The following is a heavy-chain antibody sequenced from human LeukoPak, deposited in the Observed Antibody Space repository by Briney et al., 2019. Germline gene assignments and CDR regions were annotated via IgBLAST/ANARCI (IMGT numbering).Heavy chain of an antibody. V-gene: IGHV3-30*02. D-gene: IGHD3-3*01. J-gene: IGHJ4*02. CDR2: IRYDGSNK. CDR3: AKDFFGDFWSGFDLDY. CDR1: GFTFNSYG. Sequence: PGGSLRLSCAASGFTFNSYGMHWVRQAPGKGLEWVAFIRYDGSNKYYADSVKGRFTISRDNSKNTLYLQMNSLRAEDTAVYYCAKDFFGDFWSGFDLDYWGQGTLVTVSS.